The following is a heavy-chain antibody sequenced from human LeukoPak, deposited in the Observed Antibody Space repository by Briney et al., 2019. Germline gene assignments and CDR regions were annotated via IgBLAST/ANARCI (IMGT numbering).Heavy chain of an antibody. CDR3: AKDSMVRGVIITLDY. J-gene: IGHJ4*02. Sequence: GGSLRLSCAASGFTLSNFWMSWVRQAPGKGLEWVAVISYDGSNKYYADSVKGRFTISRDNSKNTLYLQMNSLRAEDTAVYYCAKDSMVRGVIITLDYWGQGTLVTVSS. D-gene: IGHD3-10*01. CDR1: GFTLSNFW. V-gene: IGHV3-30*18. CDR2: ISYDGSNK.